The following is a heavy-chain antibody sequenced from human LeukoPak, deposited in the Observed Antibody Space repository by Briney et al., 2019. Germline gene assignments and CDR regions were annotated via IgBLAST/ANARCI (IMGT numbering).Heavy chain of an antibody. CDR3: ARGASRSFDS. V-gene: IGHV1-8*01. CDR2: MNANSGNT. CDR1: GYTFTSYD. Sequence: ASVKVSCKASGYTFTSYDINWVRQVTGQGLEWMGWMNANSGNTGYAQKFQGRVTMTRGTSISTAYMEVSSLRSEDTAVYYCARGASRSFDSWGQGTLVSVSS. J-gene: IGHJ4*02. D-gene: IGHD3-3*01.